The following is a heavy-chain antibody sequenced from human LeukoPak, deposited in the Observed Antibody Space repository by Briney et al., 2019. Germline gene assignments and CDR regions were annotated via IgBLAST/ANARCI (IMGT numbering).Heavy chain of an antibody. CDR1: GLSITTYY. V-gene: IGHV4-59*01. CDR3: ARDIREVGDSHYFDY. J-gene: IGHJ4*02. Sequence: SETLSLTCTVSGLSITTYYWSWIRQPPGKGLEWIGLIHYSGSTTYNPSLKSRVTISIDTSKNQFSLHLSSVTAADTAVYYCARDIREVGDSHYFDYWGQGALVAVTS. CDR2: IHYSGST. D-gene: IGHD1-26*01.